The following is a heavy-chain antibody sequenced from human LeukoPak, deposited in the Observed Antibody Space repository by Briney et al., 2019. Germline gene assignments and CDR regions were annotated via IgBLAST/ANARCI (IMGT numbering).Heavy chain of an antibody. CDR1: VYTFNSYY. J-gene: IGHJ4*02. CDR2: INPSDDST. V-gene: IGHV1-46*02. Sequence: ASVKVSCKASVYTFNSYYMHWVRQAPGQGLEWMGIINPSDDSTRYAQKFQGRVTMTKDTSTNTVYMDLSSLSSDDTAVYYCARAYYDSSAYHHAVYFDYWGQGTLVTVSS. D-gene: IGHD3-22*01. CDR3: ARAYYDSSAYHHAVYFDY.